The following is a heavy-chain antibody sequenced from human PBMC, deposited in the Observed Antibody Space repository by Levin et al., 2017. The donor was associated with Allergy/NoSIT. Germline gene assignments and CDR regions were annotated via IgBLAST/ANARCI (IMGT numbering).Heavy chain of an antibody. CDR3: VRDYHESSGFPIDF. V-gene: IGHV4-4*07. Sequence: PGGSLRLSCTVSGGSISNYYWSWIRQSAGKGLEWIGRIYNDESIIYNPSLKSRVSMSVDASRNQLSLTLTSMTATDTAVYYCVRDYHESSGFPIDFWGQGTLVTVSS. CDR1: GGSISNYY. D-gene: IGHD3-22*01. J-gene: IGHJ4*02. CDR2: IYNDESI.